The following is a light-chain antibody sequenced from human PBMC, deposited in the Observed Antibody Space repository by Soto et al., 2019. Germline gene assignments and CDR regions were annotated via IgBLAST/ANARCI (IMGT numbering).Light chain of an antibody. J-gene: IGKJ1*01. CDR2: DAS. Sequence: DIRMTQSPSTLSASVGDRVTITCRASQSISSWFAWYQQKPGKAPKLLIYDASSLESGVPSRFSGSGSGTQFTLTISSLQPDDFATYYCQQHNSYWTFGQGTKVEIK. V-gene: IGKV1-5*01. CDR3: QQHNSYWT. CDR1: QSISSW.